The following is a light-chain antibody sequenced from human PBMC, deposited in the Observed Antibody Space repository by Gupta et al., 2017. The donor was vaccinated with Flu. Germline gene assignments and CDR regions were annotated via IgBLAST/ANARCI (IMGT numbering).Light chain of an antibody. CDR2: EGN. CDR1: SGNIGNNY. J-gene: IGLJ3*02. Sequence: KVTISCSGSSGNIGNNYVSWYQQLPGAAPKPVIYEGNKRPSGIPDRFSGSKAGTSATPGITGPQTGDEDEDDCGRWDSSLRAVVFGGGTKLTVL. CDR3: GRWDSSLRAVV. V-gene: IGLV1-51*02.